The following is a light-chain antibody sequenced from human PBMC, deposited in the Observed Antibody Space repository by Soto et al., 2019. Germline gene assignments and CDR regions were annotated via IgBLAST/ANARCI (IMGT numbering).Light chain of an antibody. CDR1: QSVSSNY. CDR2: GAS. J-gene: IGKJ1*01. V-gene: IGKV3-20*01. Sequence: NVLTHFPATLSLSPGERATLSCRASQSVSSNYLAWYQQKPGQAPRLLIYGASSRAAGIPDRFRGSGSGTDFTLTISRLEPEDFAVYYCQHFGSSPPWPFGQGTKVDIK. CDR3: QHFGSSPPWP.